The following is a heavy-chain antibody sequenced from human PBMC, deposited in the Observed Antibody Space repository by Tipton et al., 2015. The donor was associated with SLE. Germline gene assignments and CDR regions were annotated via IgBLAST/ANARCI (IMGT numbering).Heavy chain of an antibody. CDR2: IKQDGSEK. J-gene: IGHJ6*02. V-gene: IGHV3-7*01. Sequence: SLRLSCAASGFTFSSYWMSWVRQAPGKGLEWVANIKQDGSEKYYVDSVKGRFTISRDNAKNSLYLQMNSLRAEDTAVYYCARAYGDSILWYYYYGMDVWGQGTTVTVSS. D-gene: IGHD4-17*01. CDR3: ARAYGDSILWYYYYGMDV. CDR1: GFTFSSYW.